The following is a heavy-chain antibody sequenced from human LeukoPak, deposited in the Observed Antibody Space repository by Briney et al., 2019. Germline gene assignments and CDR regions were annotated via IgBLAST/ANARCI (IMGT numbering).Heavy chain of an antibody. J-gene: IGHJ4*02. CDR1: GGSLSNYY. V-gene: IGHV4-4*09. Sequence: SETLSLTCTVSGGSLSNYYWGWIRQPPGKGLEYIGYTYSSGTTNNNPSLKSRLTMSVDASNNQFSLKLRSVTAADTAIYYCARLRQGRNWYYFDYWGQGTLATVSS. CDR3: ARLRQGRNWYYFDY. CDR2: TYSSGTT. D-gene: IGHD1-1*01.